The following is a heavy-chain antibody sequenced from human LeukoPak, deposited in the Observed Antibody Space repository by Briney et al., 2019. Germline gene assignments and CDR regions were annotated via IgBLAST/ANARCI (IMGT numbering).Heavy chain of an antibody. D-gene: IGHD2-15*01. CDR3: ARDAPIRYCSGGSCYGIYYYDMDV. Sequence: ASVKVSCTASGYTFTSYGISWVRQAPGQGLEWMGWISAYNGNTNYAQKLQGRVTMTTDTSTSTAYMELRSLRSDDTAVYYCARDAPIRYCSGGSCYGIYYYDMDVWGQGTTVTVSS. CDR2: ISAYNGNT. V-gene: IGHV1-18*01. CDR1: GYTFTSYG. J-gene: IGHJ6*02.